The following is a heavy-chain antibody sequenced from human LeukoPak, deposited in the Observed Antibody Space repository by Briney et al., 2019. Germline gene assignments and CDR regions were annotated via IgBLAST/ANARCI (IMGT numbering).Heavy chain of an antibody. J-gene: IGHJ3*02. CDR1: GFTFSNYW. CDR3: ARRMSIAVTGTPAFDI. Sequence: TGGSLRLSCAASGFTFSNYWMSWVRQAPGKGLEWVANIKQDRSEKYYVDSVKGRFTISRDNAKNSLYLQMNSLRAEDTAVYYCARRMSIAVTGTPAFDIWGQGTMVTVSS. D-gene: IGHD6-19*01. V-gene: IGHV3-7*01. CDR2: IKQDRSEK.